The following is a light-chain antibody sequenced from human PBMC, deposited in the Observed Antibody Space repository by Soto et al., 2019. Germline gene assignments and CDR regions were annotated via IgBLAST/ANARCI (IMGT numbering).Light chain of an antibody. CDR1: QSISSY. CDR2: AAS. V-gene: IGKV1-39*01. J-gene: IGKJ5*01. CDR3: QQSYSPSIT. Sequence: DIQMTQSPSSLSASVGDRVTITCRASQSISSYLNWYHQKPGKAPKLLIYAASSLQSGVPSRFSGSGSGTEFTLTISSLQPEDFATYYCQQSYSPSITVGQGTRLEIK.